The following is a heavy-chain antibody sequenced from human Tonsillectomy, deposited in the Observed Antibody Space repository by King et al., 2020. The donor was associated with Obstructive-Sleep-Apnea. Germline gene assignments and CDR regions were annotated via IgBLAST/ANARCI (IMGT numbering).Heavy chain of an antibody. D-gene: IGHD2-2*01. CDR3: ARRRGAGSSDY. V-gene: IGHV1-8*01. CDR1: GYTFTSYD. Sequence: VQLVESGAEVKKPGASVKVSCQASGYTFTSYDIIWVRQATGQGLEWMGWMNPNSGNTGYAQKFQGRVAMTRNKSITTAYMEMSSLISEDTAVYYCARRRGAGSSDYWGQGTLVTVSS. CDR2: MNPNSGNT. J-gene: IGHJ4*02.